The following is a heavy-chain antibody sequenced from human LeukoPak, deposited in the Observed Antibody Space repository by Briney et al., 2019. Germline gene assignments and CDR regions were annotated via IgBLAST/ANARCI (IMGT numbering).Heavy chain of an antibody. V-gene: IGHV1-18*01. CDR3: ARHKYYDILTGYYNVDNWFDP. J-gene: IGHJ5*02. CDR2: ISAYNGNT. Sequence: ASVKVSCKASGYTFTSYGISWVRQAPGQGLEWMGWISAYNGNTNYAQKLQGRVTMTTDTSTSTAYMELRSLRSDDTAVCYCARHKYYDILTGYYNVDNWFDPWGQGTLVTVSS. CDR1: GYTFTSYG. D-gene: IGHD3-9*01.